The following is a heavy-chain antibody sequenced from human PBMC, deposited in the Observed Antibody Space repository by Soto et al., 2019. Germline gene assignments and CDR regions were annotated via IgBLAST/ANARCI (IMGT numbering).Heavy chain of an antibody. V-gene: IGHV1-3*01. Sequence: ASVKVSCKASGYTFTSYAMHWVRQAPGQMLEWMGWINAGNGNTKYSQKLQGRVTMTTDTSTSTAYMELRSLRSDDTAVYYCARVAAYCGGDCYSNWGQGTLVTVSS. CDR2: INAGNGNT. D-gene: IGHD2-21*02. CDR3: ARVAAYCGGDCYSN. CDR1: GYTFTSYA. J-gene: IGHJ4*02.